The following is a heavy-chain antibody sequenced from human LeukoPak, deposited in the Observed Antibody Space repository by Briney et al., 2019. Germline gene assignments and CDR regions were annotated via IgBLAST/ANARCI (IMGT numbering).Heavy chain of an antibody. V-gene: IGHV5-51*01. CDR1: GYIFTSYW. D-gene: IGHD3-16*01. CDR2: IYPGDSDT. CDR3: ARRGSMYNWFDP. Sequence: GESLQISCEGVGYIFTSYWIGWGRQLPGKGLEGMGIIYPGDSDTRYSPSFQGQLSFSADKSISTAYLQWSSLKASDTAMYYCARRGSMYNWFDPWGQGTLVTVSS. J-gene: IGHJ5*02.